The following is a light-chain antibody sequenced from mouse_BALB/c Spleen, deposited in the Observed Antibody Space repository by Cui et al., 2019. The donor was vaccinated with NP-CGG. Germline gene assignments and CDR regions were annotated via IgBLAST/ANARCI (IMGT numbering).Light chain of an antibody. J-gene: IGLJ1*01. CDR3: ALWYSNHWV. CDR2: GTN. Sequence: HAVVTQDSALTTSPGETVTLTCRSSTGAVTTSNYANWVQEKPDHLFTGLIGGTNNRAPGVPARFSGSLIGDKAAVTITGAQTEDETIYFCALWYSNHWVFGGGTKLTVL. V-gene: IGLV1*01. CDR1: TGAVTTSNY.